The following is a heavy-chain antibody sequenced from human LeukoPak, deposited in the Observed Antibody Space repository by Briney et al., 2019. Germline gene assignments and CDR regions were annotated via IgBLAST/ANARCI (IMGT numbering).Heavy chain of an antibody. V-gene: IGHV4-59*01. J-gene: IGHJ4*02. CDR1: GGSMSSYY. D-gene: IGHD1-26*01. CDR2: IYYSGST. CDR3: ARGIVGAYFDY. Sequence: SETLFLTCTVSGGSMSSYYWSWIRQPPGKGLERIGYIYYSGSTNYNPSLKSRVTISVDTSKNQFSLKLSSVTAADTAVYYCARGIVGAYFDYWGQGTLVTVSS.